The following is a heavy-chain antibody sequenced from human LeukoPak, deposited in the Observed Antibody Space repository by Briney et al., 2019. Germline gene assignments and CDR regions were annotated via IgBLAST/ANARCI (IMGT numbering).Heavy chain of an antibody. V-gene: IGHV4-61*02. CDR1: GGSISSGSYY. Sequence: SETLSLTCTVSGGSISSGSYYWSWIRQPAGKGLEWIGRIYTSGSTDYNPSLKSRVTISVDTSKNQFSLKLSYVTAADTAVYYCARDVDRSGYYYENAFDIWGQGTMVTVSS. CDR2: IYTSGST. CDR3: ARDVDRSGYYYENAFDI. J-gene: IGHJ3*02. D-gene: IGHD3-22*01.